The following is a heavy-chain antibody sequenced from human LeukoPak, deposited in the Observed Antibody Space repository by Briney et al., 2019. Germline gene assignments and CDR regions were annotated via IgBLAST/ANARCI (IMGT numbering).Heavy chain of an antibody. CDR2: ISAYNGNT. J-gene: IGHJ6*03. V-gene: IGHV1-18*01. Sequence: ASVKVSCKGSGYTFTSYGISWVRQAPGQGLEWMGWISAYNGNTNYAQKLQGRVTMTTDTSTSTAYMELRSLRSDDTAVYYCARGGSIAVAGKVRYYYYMDVWGKGTTVTVSS. CDR3: ARGGSIAVAGKVRYYYYMDV. CDR1: GYTFTSYG. D-gene: IGHD6-19*01.